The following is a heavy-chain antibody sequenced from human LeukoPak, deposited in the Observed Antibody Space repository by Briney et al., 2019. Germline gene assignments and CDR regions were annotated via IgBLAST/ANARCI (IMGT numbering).Heavy chain of an antibody. Sequence: PSETLSLTCAVSGGSISSNNWWSWVRQPPGRGLEWIGEIFHSGSTNYNPSLKSRVTISVDTSKNQFSLKLSSVTAADTAVYYCASNSFDYYGSGSYSVDYWGQGTLVTVSS. V-gene: IGHV4-4*02. CDR3: ASNSFDYYGSGSYSVDY. CDR1: GGSISSNNW. CDR2: IFHSGST. D-gene: IGHD3-10*01. J-gene: IGHJ4*02.